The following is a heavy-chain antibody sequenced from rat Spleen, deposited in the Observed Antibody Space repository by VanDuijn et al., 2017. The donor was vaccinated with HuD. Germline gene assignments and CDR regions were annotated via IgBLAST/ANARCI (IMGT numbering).Heavy chain of an antibody. J-gene: IGHJ2*01. D-gene: IGHD1-12*02. V-gene: IGHV5-20*01. CDR2: ISYDGTAT. CDR3: ATDTFYDGTYYPGGFDY. CDR1: GLSFSNYD. Sequence: EVQLVESGGGLVQPGRSLKVSCAASGLSFSNYDMAWVRQAPTKGLEWVASISYDGTATYYRDSVKGRFTISRDNAKSTLYLQLDSLRSEDTATYYCATDTFYDGTYYPGGFDYWGQGVMVTVSS.